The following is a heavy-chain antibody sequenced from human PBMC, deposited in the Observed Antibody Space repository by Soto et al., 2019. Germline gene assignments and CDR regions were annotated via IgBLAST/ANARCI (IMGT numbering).Heavy chain of an antibody. Sequence: GGSLRLSCSASGFTFSRYTMPWVRQAPGKGLEYVSAISSNGGSTYYADSVKGRFTISRDNSKNTLYLQMSSLRAEDTAVYYCVKDSLTVPSAFDIWGQGTMVTVS. CDR1: GFTFSRYT. J-gene: IGHJ3*02. CDR2: ISSNGGST. V-gene: IGHV3-64D*06. CDR3: VKDSLTVPSAFDI.